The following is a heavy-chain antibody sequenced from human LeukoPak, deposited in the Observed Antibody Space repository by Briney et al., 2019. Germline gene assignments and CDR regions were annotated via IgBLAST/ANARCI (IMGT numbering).Heavy chain of an antibody. Sequence: GASVKVSCTASGYTFTGYYMHWVRQAPGQGLEWMGWINPNSGGTNYAQKFQGRVTMTGDTSISTAYMELSSLRSDDTAVYYCTRESGSYHGNDYWGQGTLVTVSS. CDR1: GYTFTGYY. CDR3: TRESGSYHGNDY. CDR2: INPNSGGT. J-gene: IGHJ4*02. D-gene: IGHD1-26*01. V-gene: IGHV1-2*02.